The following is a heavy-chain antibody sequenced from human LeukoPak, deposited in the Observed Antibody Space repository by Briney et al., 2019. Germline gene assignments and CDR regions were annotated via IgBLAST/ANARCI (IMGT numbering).Heavy chain of an antibody. Sequence: LAGGSLRLSCAASGFTFSSYEMNWVRQAPGKGPEWVSYISSSGSTIYYADSVKGRFTISRDNAKNSLYLQMNSLRAEDTAVYYCARACSGGSCYYYYGMDVWGQGTTVTV. CDR2: ISSSGSTI. V-gene: IGHV3-48*03. J-gene: IGHJ6*02. CDR1: GFTFSSYE. D-gene: IGHD2-15*01. CDR3: ARACSGGSCYYYYGMDV.